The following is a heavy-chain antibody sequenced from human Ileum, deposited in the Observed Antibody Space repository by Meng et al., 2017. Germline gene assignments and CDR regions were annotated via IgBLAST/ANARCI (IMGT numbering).Heavy chain of an antibody. CDR1: GFTFSRSW. V-gene: IGHV3-74*01. D-gene: IGHD3-10*01. CDR3: ARDAYGSIDY. CDR2: IESDGITT. J-gene: IGHJ4*02. Sequence: GESLKISCAASGFTFSRSWMFWVRQVPGKGLMWVSRIESDGITTGYADSVKGRFTVSRDNAQNTVNLQMNSLRAEDTAIYYCARDAYGSIDYWGQGTLVTVSS.